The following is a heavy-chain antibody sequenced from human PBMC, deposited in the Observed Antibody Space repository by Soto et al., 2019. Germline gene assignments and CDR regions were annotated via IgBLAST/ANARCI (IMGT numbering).Heavy chain of an antibody. D-gene: IGHD4-17*01. J-gene: IGHJ4*02. CDR1: GGSFSGYY. Sequence: SETLSLTCAVYGGSFSGYYWNWIRQPPGKGLEWIGEINHSGSTNYNPSLKSRVTISVDTSKNQFSLKVSSVTAADTAVYYCARRYGRYFDYWGQGTLVTVSS. V-gene: IGHV4-34*01. CDR3: ARRYGRYFDY. CDR2: INHSGST.